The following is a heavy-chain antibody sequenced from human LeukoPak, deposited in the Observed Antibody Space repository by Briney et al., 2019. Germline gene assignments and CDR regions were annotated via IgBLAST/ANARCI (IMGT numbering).Heavy chain of an antibody. CDR3: ARTAVPAAIRSWFDP. Sequence: SETLSLTCTVSGGSISSYYWSWIRQPPGKGLEWIGYIYYSGSTNYNPSLKSRVTISVDTSKNQFSLKLSSVTAADTAVYYCARTAVPAAIRSWFDPWGQGTLVTVSS. J-gene: IGHJ5*02. D-gene: IGHD2-2*02. CDR2: IYYSGST. V-gene: IGHV4-59*01. CDR1: GGSISSYY.